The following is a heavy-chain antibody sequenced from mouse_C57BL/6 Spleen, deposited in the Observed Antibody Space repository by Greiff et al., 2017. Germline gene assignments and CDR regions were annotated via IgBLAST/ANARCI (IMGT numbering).Heavy chain of an antibody. V-gene: IGHV1-59*01. J-gene: IGHJ1*03. D-gene: IGHD1-1*01. CDR3: ARFYYGSSYFYWYFDV. CDR1: GYTFTSYW. Sequence: QVQLQQPGAELVRPGTSVTLSCKASGYTFTSYWMHWVKQRPGQGLEWIGVIDPSDSYTNYNQKFKGKATLTVDTSSSTAYMQLSSLTSEDSAVYYCARFYYGSSYFYWYFDVGGTGTTVTVSS. CDR2: IDPSDSYT.